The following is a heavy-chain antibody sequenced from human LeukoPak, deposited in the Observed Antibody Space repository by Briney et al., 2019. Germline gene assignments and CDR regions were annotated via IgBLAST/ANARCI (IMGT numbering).Heavy chain of an antibody. CDR1: GFTFSSYG. CDR2: ISYDGSNK. D-gene: IGHD3-3*01. CDR3: AKAYYDFWSGFPPAFDI. V-gene: IGHV3-30*18. Sequence: PGRSLRLSCAASGFTFSSYGMHWVRQAPGKGLEWVAVISYDGSNKYYADSVKGRFTISRDNSKNTLYLQMNSLRAEDTAVYYCAKAYYDFWSGFPPAFDIWGQGTMVTVSS. J-gene: IGHJ3*02.